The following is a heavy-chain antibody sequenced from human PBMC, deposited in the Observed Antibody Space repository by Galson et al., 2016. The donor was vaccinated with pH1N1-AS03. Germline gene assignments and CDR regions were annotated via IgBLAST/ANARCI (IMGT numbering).Heavy chain of an antibody. CDR1: GYIFTDYY. D-gene: IGHD2-15*01. J-gene: IGHJ6*02. Sequence: SVKVSCKAPGYIFTDYYLHWVRQAPGQGLEWMGRINPDSGATSYAQKFEGRVTMTRDTYTNTAYMTLSRLRPDDTAVYFCARDYCSGGSCYWLVARGGMDVWGQGTTVTASS. V-gene: IGHV1-2*06. CDR3: ARDYCSGGSCYWLVARGGMDV. CDR2: INPDSGAT.